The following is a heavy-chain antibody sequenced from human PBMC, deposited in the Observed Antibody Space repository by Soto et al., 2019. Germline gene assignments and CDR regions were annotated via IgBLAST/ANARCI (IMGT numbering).Heavy chain of an antibody. J-gene: IGHJ4*02. CDR1: GFTFSSYA. CDR3: ARKAAAGTGLAY. V-gene: IGHV3-30-3*01. CDR2: ISYDGSNK. D-gene: IGHD6-13*01. Sequence: GGSLRLSCAASGFTFSSYAMHWVRQAPGKGLEWVAVISYDGSNKYYADSVKGRFTISRDNSKNTLYLQMNSLRAEDTAVYYCARKAAAGTGLAYWGQGTLVTV.